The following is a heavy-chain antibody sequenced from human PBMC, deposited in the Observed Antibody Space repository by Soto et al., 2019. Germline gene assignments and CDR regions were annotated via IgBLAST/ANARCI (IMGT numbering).Heavy chain of an antibody. CDR1: GFTFSNAW. Sequence: KPGGSLRLSCAASGFTFSNAWMSWVRQAPGKGLEWVGRIKSKISGGTIDYAAPVKGRFTISREDSKNTLYLQMNSLKTEDTAVYYCATGGYSYGTYYFDYWGQGTLVTVSS. V-gene: IGHV3-15*01. CDR3: ATGGYSYGTYYFDY. CDR2: IKSKISGGTI. D-gene: IGHD5-18*01. J-gene: IGHJ4*02.